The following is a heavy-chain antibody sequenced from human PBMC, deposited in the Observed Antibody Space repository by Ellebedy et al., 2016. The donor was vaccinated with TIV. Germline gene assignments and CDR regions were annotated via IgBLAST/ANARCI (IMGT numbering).Heavy chain of an antibody. J-gene: IGHJ4*02. CDR2: ISSSRTYI. CDR1: GFTFSAYS. Sequence: GESLKISCAASGFTFSAYSLNWVRQVPGKGLEWVSSISSSRTYIYYADSVKGRFTISRDNAKNSLYLQMNSLRVEDTAVYYCARVNLHDYGDYLDFWGRGTLVTVSS. V-gene: IGHV3-21*04. D-gene: IGHD4-17*01. CDR3: ARVNLHDYGDYLDF.